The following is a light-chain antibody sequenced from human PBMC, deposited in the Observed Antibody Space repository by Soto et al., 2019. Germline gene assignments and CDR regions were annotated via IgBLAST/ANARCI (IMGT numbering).Light chain of an antibody. Sequence: EIVLTQSPGTLSLSPGERATLSCRASQSVSNNYLAWYQQKPGQAPRLLIYGASNRATGIPDRFSGSGSGTDFTLTISRLEPEDFAVYYCQQYNNWPWTFGQGTRLEI. V-gene: IGKV3-20*01. CDR1: QSVSNNY. CDR3: QQYNNWPWT. CDR2: GAS. J-gene: IGKJ5*01.